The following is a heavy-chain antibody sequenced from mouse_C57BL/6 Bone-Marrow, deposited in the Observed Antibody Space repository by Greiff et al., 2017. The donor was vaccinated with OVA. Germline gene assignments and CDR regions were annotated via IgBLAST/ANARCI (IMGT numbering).Heavy chain of an antibody. D-gene: IGHD2-3*01. CDR2: ISYDGSN. V-gene: IGHV3-6*01. CDR3: ARTIGWFPDYFDY. CDR1: GYSITSGYY. Sequence: ESGPGLVKPSQSLSLTCSVTGYSITSGYYWNWIRQFPGNKLEWMGYISYDGSNNYNPSLKNRISITRDTSKNQFFLKLNSVTTEDTATYYCARTIGWFPDYFDYWGQGTTLTVSS. J-gene: IGHJ2*01.